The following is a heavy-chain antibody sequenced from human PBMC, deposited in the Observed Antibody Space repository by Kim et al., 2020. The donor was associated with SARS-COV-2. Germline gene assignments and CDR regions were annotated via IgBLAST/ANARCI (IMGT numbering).Heavy chain of an antibody. V-gene: IGHV7-4-1*02. D-gene: IGHD3-9*01. CDR2: INTNTGNP. CDR3: ARDGVYYDILTGYYFDY. Sequence: ASVKFSCKASGYTFTSYAMNWVRQAPGQGLEWMGWINTNTGNPTYAQGFTGRFVFSLDTSVSTAYLQISSLKAEDTAVYYCARDGVYYDILTGYYFDYWGQGTLVTVSS. CDR1: GYTFTSYA. J-gene: IGHJ4*02.